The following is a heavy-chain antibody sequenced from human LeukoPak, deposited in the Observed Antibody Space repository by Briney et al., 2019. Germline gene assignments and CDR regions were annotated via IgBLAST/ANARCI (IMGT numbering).Heavy chain of an antibody. V-gene: IGHV4-61*02. Sequence: NPSQTLSLTCTVSGGSISSGSYYWSWIRQPAGKGLEWIGRIYTSGSTNYNPSLKSRVTISVDTSKNQFSLKLSSVTAADTAVYYCARGRGSSGYYPNDAFDIWGQGTMVTVSS. CDR2: IYTSGST. J-gene: IGHJ3*02. D-gene: IGHD3-22*01. CDR3: ARGRGSSGYYPNDAFDI. CDR1: GGSISSGSYY.